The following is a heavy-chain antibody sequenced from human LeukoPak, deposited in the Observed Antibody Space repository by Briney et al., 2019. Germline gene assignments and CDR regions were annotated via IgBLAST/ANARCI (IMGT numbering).Heavy chain of an antibody. Sequence: GGSLRLSCVVSGFTFSSYSINWVRQAPGKGLEWVSYISSSSSTIYYADSVKGRFIISRDNSKNTLYVQMNSLRAEDTAIYYCAKDWSGNYNWSDPWGQGTLVTVSS. J-gene: IGHJ5*02. CDR1: GFTFSSYS. CDR3: AKDWSGNYNWSDP. D-gene: IGHD3-3*01. V-gene: IGHV3-48*01. CDR2: ISSSSSTI.